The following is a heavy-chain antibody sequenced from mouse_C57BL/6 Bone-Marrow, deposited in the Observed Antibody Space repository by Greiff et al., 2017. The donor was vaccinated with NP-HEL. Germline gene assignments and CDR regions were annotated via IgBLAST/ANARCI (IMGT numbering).Heavy chain of an antibody. Sequence: VQLHQSGPVLVKPGASVKMSCKASGYTFTDYYMNWVKQSHGKSLEWIGVINPYNGGTSYNQKFKGKATLTVDKSSSTAYMELNSLTSEDSAVYYCARFRYYYGSSYIYWYFDVWGTGTTVTVSS. D-gene: IGHD1-1*01. CDR3: ARFRYYYGSSYIYWYFDV. V-gene: IGHV1-19*01. J-gene: IGHJ1*03. CDR2: INPYNGGT. CDR1: GYTFTDYY.